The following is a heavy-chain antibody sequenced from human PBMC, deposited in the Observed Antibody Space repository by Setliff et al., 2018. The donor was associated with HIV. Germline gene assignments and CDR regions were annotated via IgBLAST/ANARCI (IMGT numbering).Heavy chain of an antibody. D-gene: IGHD3-3*02. CDR2: IDIGNGKI. J-gene: IGHJ4*02. CDR3: ARDLAHGTVGIKS. Sequence: ASVKVSCKASGYVFTDYAIHWVRQAPGQRPEWMGWIDIGNGKIQYSERFQGRVTFLRDTSARTAHLELSSLRPEDTAVYYCARDLAHGTVGIKSWGQGTLVTVSS. V-gene: IGHV1-3*04. CDR1: GYVFTDYA.